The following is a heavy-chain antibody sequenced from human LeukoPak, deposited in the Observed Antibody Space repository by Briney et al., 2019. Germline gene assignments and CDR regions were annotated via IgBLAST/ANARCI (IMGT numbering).Heavy chain of an antibody. J-gene: IGHJ4*02. D-gene: IGHD6-19*01. V-gene: IGHV3-74*01. CDR1: EFTFSAHW. Sequence: GGSLRLSCAASEFTFSAHWMHWVRQVPGKGLVYIAYIDNDGTNTNYADSVKGRFTISRDNAKNTLYLQMNSLRAEDTALYYCAKDTEQWLAYGGEFDYWGQGTLVTVSS. CDR3: AKDTEQWLAYGGEFDY. CDR2: IDNDGTNT.